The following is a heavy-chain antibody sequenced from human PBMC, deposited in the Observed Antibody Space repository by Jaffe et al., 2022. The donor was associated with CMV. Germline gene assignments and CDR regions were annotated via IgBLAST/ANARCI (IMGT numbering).Heavy chain of an antibody. V-gene: IGHV3-23*01. D-gene: IGHD3-16*01. CDR3: AKDLRAFDIVGVVFDY. CDR1: GFTFGNYA. CDR2: ISYSGGSA. Sequence: HLLESGGGLVQPGGSLRLSCAASGFTFGNYAMVWVRQAPGKGLEWVSSISYSGGSAYYAGSVKGRFTVSRDKTQNTLYLEMNNVRAEDTALYYCAKDLRAFDIVGVVFDYWGQGTLVTVSS. J-gene: IGHJ4*02.